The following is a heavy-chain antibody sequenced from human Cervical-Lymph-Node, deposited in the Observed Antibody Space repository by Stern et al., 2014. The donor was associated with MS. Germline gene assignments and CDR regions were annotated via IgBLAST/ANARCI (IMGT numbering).Heavy chain of an antibody. CDR2: IHPNNGGT. CDR3: ARDEGRGNFYDSTGSFDY. V-gene: IGHV1-2*06. D-gene: IGHD3-22*01. J-gene: IGHJ4*02. Sequence: QVQLVQSGTEVKRPGASVKVSCKASGYAFTGNFMHWVRQAPGQGLEWMGRIHPNNGGTSIAQKFQGRVTLTRDTSISTAYMELRGLTSDDTAVYYCARDEGRGNFYDSTGSFDYWGQGTLVAVSS. CDR1: GYAFTGNF.